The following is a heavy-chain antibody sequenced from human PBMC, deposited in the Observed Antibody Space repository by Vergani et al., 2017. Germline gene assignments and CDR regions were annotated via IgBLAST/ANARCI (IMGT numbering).Heavy chain of an antibody. V-gene: IGHV3-48*01. J-gene: IGHJ5*02. CDR2: ISSSSSTI. D-gene: IGHD1-1*01. Sequence: EVQLVESGGGLVQPGGSLRLSCAASGFTFSSYSMNCVRQAPGKGLEWVSYISSSSSTIYYADSVKGRFTISRDNATNSLCLQMNSLRAEDTAVYYCAIEGYNWNDNCFDPWGQGTLVTVSS. CDR3: AIEGYNWNDNCFDP. CDR1: GFTFSSYS.